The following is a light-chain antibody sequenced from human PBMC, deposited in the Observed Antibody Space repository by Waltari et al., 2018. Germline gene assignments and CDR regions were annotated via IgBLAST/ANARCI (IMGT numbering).Light chain of an antibody. V-gene: IGLV2-11*01. CDR1: SGDVGANDS. Sequence: QSALTPPRSVSGSPGPSVPISCAGPSGDVGANDSVSWYQHHPGKAPKVVIYDVARRPSGVPDRFTGSRSGNTASLTISGLQADDEADYYCCSYAGSYTWVFGGGTRLTVL. J-gene: IGLJ3*02. CDR3: CSYAGSYTWV. CDR2: DVA.